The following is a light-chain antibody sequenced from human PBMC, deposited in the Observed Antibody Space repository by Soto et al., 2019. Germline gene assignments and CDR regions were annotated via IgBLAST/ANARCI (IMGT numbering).Light chain of an antibody. J-gene: IGKJ1*01. Sequence: DIQMTQSPSTLSASVGDRVTITCRASQSISSWLAWYQQKPGKAPKLLIYKASGLESGVPSRFSGSGSGTEFTLTISSLQPDDFASYYCQQYNSDWTFGQGTKVDIK. CDR1: QSISSW. CDR2: KAS. CDR3: QQYNSDWT. V-gene: IGKV1-5*03.